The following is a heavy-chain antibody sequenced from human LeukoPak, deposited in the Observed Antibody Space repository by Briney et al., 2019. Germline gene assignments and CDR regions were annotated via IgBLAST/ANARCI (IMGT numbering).Heavy chain of an antibody. CDR2: ISYDGSNK. Sequence: GGSLRLSCAASGFTFSSYAMHWVRQAPGKGLEWVAVISYDGSNKYYADSVKGRFTISRDNSKDTLYLQMNSLRAEDTAVYYCARRGHYGDYEYWGQGTLVTVSS. D-gene: IGHD4-17*01. V-gene: IGHV3-30-3*01. CDR3: ARRGHYGDYEY. J-gene: IGHJ4*02. CDR1: GFTFSSYA.